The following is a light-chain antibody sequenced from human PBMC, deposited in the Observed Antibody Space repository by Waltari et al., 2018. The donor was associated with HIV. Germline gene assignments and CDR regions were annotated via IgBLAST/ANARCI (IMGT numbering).Light chain of an antibody. J-gene: IGLJ2*01. CDR3: LLSYSGARPAI. CDR2: DTN. CDR1: SGPDTSGHY. V-gene: IGLV7-46*01. Sequence: QAVVTQEPALTVSPGGTVTPTCGSSSGPDTSGHYPHWFQQKPGQAPRALIYDTNNKHSWTPARFSGSLLGGKAALTLSGAQPEDEADYFCLLSYSGARPAIFGGGTKLSVL.